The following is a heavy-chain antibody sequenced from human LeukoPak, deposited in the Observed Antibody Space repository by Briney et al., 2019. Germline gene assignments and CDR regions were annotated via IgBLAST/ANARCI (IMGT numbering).Heavy chain of an antibody. V-gene: IGHV3-21*01. CDR3: GYSSGWTDDAFDI. D-gene: IGHD6-19*01. CDR1: GFTFSSYS. Sequence: GGSLRLSCAASGFTFSSYSMNWVRQAPGKGLEWVSSISSSSSYIYYADSVKGRFTISRDNAKNSLYLQRNSLRAEDTAVYYCGYSSGWTDDAFDIWGQGTMVTVSS. J-gene: IGHJ3*02. CDR2: ISSSSSYI.